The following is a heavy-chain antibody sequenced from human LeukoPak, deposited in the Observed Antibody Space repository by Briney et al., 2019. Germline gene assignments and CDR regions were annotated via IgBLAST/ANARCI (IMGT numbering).Heavy chain of an antibody. CDR1: GYTFTSYG. V-gene: IGHV1-18*01. Sequence: ASVKVSCKASGYTFTSYGISWVRQAPGQGLEWMGWISAYNGNTNYAQKFQGRVTMTEDTSTDTAYMELSSLRSEDTAVYHCARDMSTRVTPISYAFDVWGQGTMVTVSS. J-gene: IGHJ3*01. CDR2: ISAYNGNT. D-gene: IGHD4-23*01. CDR3: ARDMSTRVTPISYAFDV.